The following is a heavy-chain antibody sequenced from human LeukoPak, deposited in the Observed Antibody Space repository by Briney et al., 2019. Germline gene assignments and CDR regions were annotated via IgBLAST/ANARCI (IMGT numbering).Heavy chain of an antibody. D-gene: IGHD2-2*01. CDR1: EFTFSSYG. J-gene: IGHJ5*02. Sequence: PGGSLRLSCAASEFTFSSYGMHWVRQAPGKGLEWVSGISGSGGNTYYADSLKGRFTISRDNSKNTLYLQMNSLRADDTAVYYCAKCIVVVPAVLRGFDPWGQGTLVTVSS. CDR2: ISGSGGNT. CDR3: AKCIVVVPAVLRGFDP. V-gene: IGHV3-23*01.